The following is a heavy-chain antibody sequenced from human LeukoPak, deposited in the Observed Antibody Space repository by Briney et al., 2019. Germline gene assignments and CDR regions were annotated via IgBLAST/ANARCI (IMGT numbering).Heavy chain of an antibody. CDR1: GGSISGHY. D-gene: IGHD6-25*01. J-gene: IGHJ3*02. Sequence: SETLSLTCTVSGGSISGHYWSWIRRPPGKGLEWIGYIYYRVTTKYNRSLQSRVAISLDTCENTFSLTVTSVPAADTAMYYCARLLDNDSSGYPDTFDMWGRGTVVAVSS. CDR3: ARLLDNDSSGYPDTFDM. V-gene: IGHV4-59*11. CDR2: IYYRVTT.